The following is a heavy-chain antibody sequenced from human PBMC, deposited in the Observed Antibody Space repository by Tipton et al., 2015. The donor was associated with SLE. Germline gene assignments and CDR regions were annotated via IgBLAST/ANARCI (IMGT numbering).Heavy chain of an antibody. D-gene: IGHD6-13*01. V-gene: IGHV4-59*11. J-gene: IGHJ4*02. Sequence: TLSLTCTVSGGSISSHYWSWIRQPPGKGLGWIGYIYYSGSTNYNPPLKSRDTISVDTSKNQFSLKLSSVTAADTAVYYCARPVAAAAHHFDYWGPGNAGHRLL. CDR1: GGSISSHY. CDR2: IYYSGST. CDR3: ARPVAAAAHHFDY.